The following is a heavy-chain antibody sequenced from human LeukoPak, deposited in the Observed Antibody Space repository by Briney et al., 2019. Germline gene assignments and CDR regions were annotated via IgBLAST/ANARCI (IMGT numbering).Heavy chain of an antibody. Sequence: SETLSLTCSVSGGSITKNGYYWGWIRQSPETGLEWIGSMHYSGSTNYNPSLKSRVTISVDTSKNQFSLKLSSVTAADTAVYYCARHGKLPLDYWGQGTLVTVSS. J-gene: IGHJ4*02. V-gene: IGHV4-39*01. CDR1: GGSITKNGYY. CDR2: MHYSGST. D-gene: IGHD2-15*01. CDR3: ARHGKLPLDY.